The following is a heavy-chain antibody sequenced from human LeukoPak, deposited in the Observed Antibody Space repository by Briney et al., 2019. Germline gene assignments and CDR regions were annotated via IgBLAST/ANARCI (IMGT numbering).Heavy chain of an antibody. V-gene: IGHV3-48*03. CDR1: GFTFSSFE. CDR2: ISGSGSTI. Sequence: GGSLRLSCAASGFTFSSFEMNWVRQAPGKGLEWVSYISGSGSTIYYADSVKGRFTISRDNAKNSLYLQMNSLRAGDTAVYYCAREMGGYPFDYRGQGTLVTVSS. D-gene: IGHD5-12*01. J-gene: IGHJ4*02. CDR3: AREMGGYPFDY.